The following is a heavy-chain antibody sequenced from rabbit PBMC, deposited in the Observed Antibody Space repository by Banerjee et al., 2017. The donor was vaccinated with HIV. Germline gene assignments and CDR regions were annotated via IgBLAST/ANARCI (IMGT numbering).Heavy chain of an antibody. D-gene: IGHD7-1*01. J-gene: IGHJ4*01. V-gene: IGHV1S45*01. Sequence: QEQLKETGGGLVQPGGSLTLSCKASGFDFSSYWMSWVRQAPGKGLEWIGCIYTGDGSTYYASWAKGRFTISKTSSTTVTLQMTSLTAADTAIYFCARDPRYAGYGGGAYAFNLWGPGTLVTVS. CDR1: GFDFSSYW. CDR3: ARDPRYAGYGGGAYAFNL. CDR2: IYTGDGST.